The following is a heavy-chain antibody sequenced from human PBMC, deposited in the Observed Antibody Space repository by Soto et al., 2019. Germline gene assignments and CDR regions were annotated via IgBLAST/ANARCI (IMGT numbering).Heavy chain of an antibody. D-gene: IGHD3-3*01. CDR3: ASTRGY. CDR1: GFTFSGYW. Sequence: EAQLVESGGGLVQPGGSLRLSCAASGFTFSGYWMKWVRQAPGKGLEWVATIKEDGSEKYYVDSVKGRFTISRDSAKNSVHLQMNSLRVEDTAVYYCASTRGYWGQGTLVTVSS. CDR2: IKEDGSEK. J-gene: IGHJ4*02. V-gene: IGHV3-7*05.